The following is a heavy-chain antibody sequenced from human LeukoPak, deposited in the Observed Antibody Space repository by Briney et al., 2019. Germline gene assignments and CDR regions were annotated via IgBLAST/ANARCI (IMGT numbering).Heavy chain of an antibody. V-gene: IGHV4-34*01. CDR1: GGSFSGYY. CDR3: ATVPNYSSGYYLDY. Sequence: SEILSLTCAVYGGSFSGYYWSRIRQPPGKGLEWIGEINHSGSTNYNPSLKSRVTISVDTSKNQFSLKLSSVTAADTAVYYCATVPNYSSGYYLDYWGQGTLVTVSS. D-gene: IGHD3-22*01. J-gene: IGHJ4*02. CDR2: INHSGST.